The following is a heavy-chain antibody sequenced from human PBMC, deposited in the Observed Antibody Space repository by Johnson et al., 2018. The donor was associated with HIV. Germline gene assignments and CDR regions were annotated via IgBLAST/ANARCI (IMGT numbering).Heavy chain of an antibody. CDR3: VLQFLEWLSSDAFDI. CDR1: RFTFSSYA. V-gene: IGHV3-23*04. J-gene: IGHJ3*02. Sequence: VQLVESGGGLVQPGGSLRLSCAASRFTFSSYAMSWVRQAPGKGLEWVSAISGSGDSTYYADSVKGRFTISRDNSKNTLYLQMNSLRAEDTAVYYCVLQFLEWLSSDAFDIWGQGTMVTVSS. CDR2: ISGSGDST. D-gene: IGHD3-3*01.